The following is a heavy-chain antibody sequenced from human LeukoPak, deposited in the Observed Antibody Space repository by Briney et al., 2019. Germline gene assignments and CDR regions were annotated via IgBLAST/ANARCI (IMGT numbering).Heavy chain of an antibody. Sequence: GGSLRLSCAASGFTFSDYYMSWIRQAPGKGLEWVSYISGTGTTIYYADSVKGRFSISRDNAKNSLYLQMNSLRAEDTAVYYCARAGSEEGAGDNWFDPWGQGTLVTVSS. CDR3: ARAGSEEGAGDNWFDP. V-gene: IGHV3-11*01. CDR1: GFTFSDYY. J-gene: IGHJ5*02. D-gene: IGHD3-10*01. CDR2: ISGTGTTI.